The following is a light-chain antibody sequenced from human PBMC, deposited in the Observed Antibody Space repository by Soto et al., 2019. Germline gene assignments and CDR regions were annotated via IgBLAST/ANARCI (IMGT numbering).Light chain of an antibody. CDR1: QSLLHSNGYNY. J-gene: IGKJ2*01. CDR2: LGS. CDR3: MQALQTPNT. Sequence: DIVMTQSPLSLPVTPGEPASISCRSSQSLLHSNGYNYLDWYLQKPGQSPQLLTYLGSNRASGVPDRCSGSGSGTDYTLKISRVEAEDVGVYYCMQALQTPNTFGQGTKLEIK. V-gene: IGKV2-28*01.